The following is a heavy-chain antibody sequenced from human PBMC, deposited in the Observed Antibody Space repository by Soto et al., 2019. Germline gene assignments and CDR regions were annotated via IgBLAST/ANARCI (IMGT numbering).Heavy chain of an antibody. J-gene: IGHJ2*01. Sequence: GGSLRLSCAASGFSFSRFSMNWVRQAPGKGLEWVSYISYSVSTTYYADSVKGRFTISRDNAKNSLYLEMNSLRAEDTAVYYCARDVRFDWSSYLYFDLWGRGTLVTVSS. CDR3: ARDVRFDWSSYLYFDL. D-gene: IGHD3-9*01. V-gene: IGHV3-48*01. CDR1: GFSFSRFS. CDR2: ISYSVSTT.